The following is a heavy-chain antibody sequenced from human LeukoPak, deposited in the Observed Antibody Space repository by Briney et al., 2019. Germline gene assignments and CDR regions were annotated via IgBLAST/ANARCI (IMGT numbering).Heavy chain of an antibody. V-gene: IGHV4-34*01. D-gene: IGHD3-10*01. J-gene: IGHJ4*02. CDR3: ARWYGSGSYRFDY. CDR2: INHSGST. CDR1: GGSISSYY. Sequence: SETLSLTCTVSGGSISSYYWSWIRQPPGKGLEWIGEINHSGSTNYNPSLKSRVTISVDTSKNQFSLKLSSVTAADTAVYYCARWYGSGSYRFDYWGQGTLVTVSS.